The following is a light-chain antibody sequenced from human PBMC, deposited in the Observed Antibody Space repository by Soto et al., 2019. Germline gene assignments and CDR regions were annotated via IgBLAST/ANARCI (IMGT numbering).Light chain of an antibody. Sequence: DIVMTQSPDSLAVSLGERATINCKSSQSVLYSSNNKSYLAWYQQKPGQPPKLLIYWASTRQSGVPDRFSGSGSGTDFTLTISSLQAEDVAVYYCQQCYSIPTTFGGGTRVEIK. J-gene: IGKJ4*01. CDR3: QQCYSIPTT. CDR1: QSVLYSSNNKSY. V-gene: IGKV4-1*01. CDR2: WAS.